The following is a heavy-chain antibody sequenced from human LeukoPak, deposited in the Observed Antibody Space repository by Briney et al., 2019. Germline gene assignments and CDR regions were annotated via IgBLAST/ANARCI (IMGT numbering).Heavy chain of an antibody. D-gene: IGHD6-13*01. J-gene: IGHJ4*02. V-gene: IGHV3-21*01. CDR3: AREIAAADPFDY. CDR2: ISSSSSYI. CDR1: GFTFSSYS. Sequence: PGGSLRLSCAASGFTFSSYSMNWVRQAPGKGLEWGSSISSSSSYIYYADSVKGRFTISRDNAKNSLYLQMNSLRAEDTAVYYCAREIAAADPFDYWGQGTLVTVSS.